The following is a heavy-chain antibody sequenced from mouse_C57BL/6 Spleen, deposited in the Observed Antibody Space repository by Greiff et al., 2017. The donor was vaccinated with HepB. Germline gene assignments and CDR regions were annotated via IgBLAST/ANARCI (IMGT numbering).Heavy chain of an antibody. D-gene: IGHD2-3*01. CDR1: GFNIKDDY. V-gene: IGHV14-4*01. J-gene: IGHJ1*03. Sequence: VQLQQSGAELVRPGASVKLSCTASGFNIKDDYMHWVKQRPEQGLEWIGWIDPENGDTEYASKFQGKATITADTSSNTAYLQLSSLTSEDTAVYYCTGWLLQYFDVWGTGTTVTVSS. CDR2: IDPENGDT. CDR3: TGWLLQYFDV.